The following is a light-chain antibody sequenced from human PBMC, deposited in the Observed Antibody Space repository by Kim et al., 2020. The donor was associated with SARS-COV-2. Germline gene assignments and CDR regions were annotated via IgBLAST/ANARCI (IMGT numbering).Light chain of an antibody. J-gene: IGKJ1*01. CDR1: KSISSW. V-gene: IGKV1-5*01. CDR2: DAS. CDR3: QQYNNYWT. Sequence: GDRVTSTGRASKSISSWLDWYQQKPRKAPKLLIYDASSLKSGVTSRFSGSGSETEFTLTINSLQHDDLATYYCQQYNNYWTFGQGTKVDIK.